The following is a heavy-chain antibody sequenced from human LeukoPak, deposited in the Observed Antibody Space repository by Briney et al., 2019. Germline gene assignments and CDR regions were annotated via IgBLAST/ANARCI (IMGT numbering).Heavy chain of an antibody. CDR1: GGSITNSY. Sequence: SETLSLTCRVSGGSITNSYWSWIRQPPGKGLEWIGYIYYTGSTTYSPSYKSRVTISVDTSRNQISLKLTSVTAADTAVYYCARHVAVGETAWGQGTLVTVFS. CDR3: ARHVAVGETA. CDR2: IYYTGST. V-gene: IGHV4-59*08. D-gene: IGHD1-26*01. J-gene: IGHJ5*02.